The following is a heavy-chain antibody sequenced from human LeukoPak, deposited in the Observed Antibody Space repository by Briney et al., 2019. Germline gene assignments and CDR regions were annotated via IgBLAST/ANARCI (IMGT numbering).Heavy chain of an antibody. CDR3: ARTMYQPLLYFDY. D-gene: IGHD2-2*01. CDR2: IWYVGSNT. V-gene: IGHV3-33*01. J-gene: IGHJ4*02. Sequence: GGSLRLAWAASGFTFSSYGMHWVRQAPGRGLGWVAVIWYVGSNTNYADSGEGRLTIYRENSKNTLYLQMNSLRAEDTAVYYCARTMYQPLLYFDYWGQGTLVTVSS. CDR1: GFTFSSYG.